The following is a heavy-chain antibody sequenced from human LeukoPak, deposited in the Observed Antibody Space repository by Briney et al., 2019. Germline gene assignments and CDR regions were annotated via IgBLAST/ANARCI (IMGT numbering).Heavy chain of an antibody. V-gene: IGHV3-48*01. Sequence: PGGSLRLSCAASGFTFSSYSMNWVRQAPGKGLEWVSYISSSSSTIYYADSVKGRFTISRDNAKNSLYLQMNILRAEDTAVYYCARVFYYYDSSGYYYEVFDYWGQGTLVTVSS. J-gene: IGHJ4*02. CDR2: ISSSSSTI. D-gene: IGHD3-22*01. CDR3: ARVFYYYDSSGYYYEVFDY. CDR1: GFTFSSYS.